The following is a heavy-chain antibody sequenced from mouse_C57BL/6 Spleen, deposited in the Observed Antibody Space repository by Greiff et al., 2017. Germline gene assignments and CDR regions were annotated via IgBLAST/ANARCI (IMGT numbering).Heavy chain of an antibody. J-gene: IGHJ3*01. CDR2: INPNNGGT. V-gene: IGHV1-22*01. CDR1: GYTFTDYN. D-gene: IGHD2-4*01. CDR3: AYDYDDVTWFAY. Sequence: LVKPGASVKMSCKASGYTFTDYNMHWVKQSHGKSLAWIGYINPNNGGTSYNQKFKGKATLTVNKSSSTAYMELRSLTSEDSAVYYCAYDYDDVTWFAYWGQGTLVTVSA.